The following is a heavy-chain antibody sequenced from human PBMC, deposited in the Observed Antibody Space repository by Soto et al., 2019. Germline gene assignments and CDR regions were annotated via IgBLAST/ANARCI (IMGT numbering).Heavy chain of an antibody. V-gene: IGHV4-39*07. Sequence: SETLSLTCTVSGDSISERDYYWGWIRQPQGGGLEWIGEILHDGSTNNNPSLKSRGTISVDQSRNQFSLKVTSVTAADTALYYCARVSASSILRGVVINWGQGTLVTVSS. CDR3: ARVSASSILRGVVIN. CDR2: ILHDGST. CDR1: GDSISERDYY. D-gene: IGHD3-10*01. J-gene: IGHJ4*02.